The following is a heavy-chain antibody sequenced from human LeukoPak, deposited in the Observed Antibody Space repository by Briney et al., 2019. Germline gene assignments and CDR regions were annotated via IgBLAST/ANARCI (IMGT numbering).Heavy chain of an antibody. V-gene: IGHV4-39*01. CDR3: ARVDYGDYLTWFDP. CDR1: GGSISSSSYY. Sequence: SETLSLTCTVSGGSISSSSYYWVWIRQPPGEGLEWIGSIYYRGSTYYNPSLKSRVTISVDTSKNQFSLQLRSVTAADTAVYYCARVDYGDYLTWFDPWGQGTLVTVSS. CDR2: IYYRGST. D-gene: IGHD4-17*01. J-gene: IGHJ5*02.